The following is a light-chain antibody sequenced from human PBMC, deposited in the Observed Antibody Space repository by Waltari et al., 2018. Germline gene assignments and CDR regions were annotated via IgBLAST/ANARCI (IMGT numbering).Light chain of an antibody. CDR2: DAS. V-gene: IGKV1-13*02. CDR3: QQFNSFSLT. J-gene: IGKJ4*01. Sequence: AIQLTQSPSSLSASVGDRVTTTCRAIQGISSALAWYQQKPGKAPKLLLYDASSLESGVPSRFSGSGSGTDFTLTISSLQPEDFATYYCQQFNSFSLTFGGGTKVEIK. CDR1: QGISSA.